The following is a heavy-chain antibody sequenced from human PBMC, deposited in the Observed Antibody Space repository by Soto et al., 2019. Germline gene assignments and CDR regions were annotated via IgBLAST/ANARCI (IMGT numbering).Heavy chain of an antibody. CDR2: VNGDGSST. V-gene: IGHV3-74*01. D-gene: IGHD6-6*01. Sequence: EVQLVESGGGLVQPGGSLRLSCAASGFTFSSYWMHWVRQAPGKGLVWVSRVNGDGSSTSYADSVKGRFTISRDNAKNTLYLQMNSLIVEDTAVYYCASGGPYSRSKVHYWGQGTLVTVSS. CDR3: ASGGPYSRSKVHY. CDR1: GFTFSSYW. J-gene: IGHJ4*02.